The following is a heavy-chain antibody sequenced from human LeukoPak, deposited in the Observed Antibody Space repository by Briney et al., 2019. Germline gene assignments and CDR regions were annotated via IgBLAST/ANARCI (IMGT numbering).Heavy chain of an antibody. CDR1: GFTFSSYS. Sequence: GSLRLSCAASGFTFSSYSMNWVRQAPGKGLEWVSHISGSNNTIYYADSVKGRFTISRDNAQNSLYLQMNSLRAEDTAVYYCARGAPTFGLGYWGQGTLVTVSS. CDR3: ARGAPTFGLGY. J-gene: IGHJ4*02. D-gene: IGHD3-16*01. V-gene: IGHV3-48*04. CDR2: ISGSNNTI.